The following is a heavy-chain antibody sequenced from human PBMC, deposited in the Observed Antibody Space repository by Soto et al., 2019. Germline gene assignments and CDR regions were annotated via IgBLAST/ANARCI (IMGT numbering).Heavy chain of an antibody. CDR1: GGSISSSSYY. CDR3: ACIFSGGYGYGFYYYGMDV. J-gene: IGHJ6*02. D-gene: IGHD5-18*01. Sequence: SETLSLTYTVSGGSISSSSYYWCWIRQPPGKGLEWIGSIYYSGSTYYNPSLKSRVTISVDTSKNQFSLKLSSVTAADTAVYYCACIFSGGYGYGFYYYGMDVWGQGTTVT. CDR2: IYYSGST. V-gene: IGHV4-39*01.